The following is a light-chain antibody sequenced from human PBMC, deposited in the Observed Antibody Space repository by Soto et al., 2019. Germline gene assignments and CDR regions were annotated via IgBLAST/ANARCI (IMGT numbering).Light chain of an antibody. CDR1: KIGSKS. CDR2: YDS. CDR3: QVWDSGSSVA. V-gene: IGLV3-21*04. J-gene: IGLJ2*01. Sequence: SYVLTQAPSVSVAPGKTATITCGGNKIGSKSVHWYQQKPGQAPVLVIYYDSDRPSGIPERFSGSNSGSTAPLAISRVDAGDEADYYCQVWDSGSSVAFGGGTKLTVL.